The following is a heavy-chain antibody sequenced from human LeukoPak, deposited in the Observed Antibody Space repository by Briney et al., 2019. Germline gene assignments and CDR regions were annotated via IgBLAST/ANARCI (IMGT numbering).Heavy chain of an antibody. J-gene: IGHJ4*02. CDR3: ARLPDSSGLGFDY. Sequence: SETLSLTCAVYGGSFSGYYWSWIRQPPGKGLEWIGEINHSGSTYYNPSLKSRVTISVDTSKNQFSLKLSSVTAADTAVYYCARLPDSSGLGFDYWGQGTLVTVSS. D-gene: IGHD3-22*01. V-gene: IGHV4-34*01. CDR1: GGSFSGYY. CDR2: INHSGST.